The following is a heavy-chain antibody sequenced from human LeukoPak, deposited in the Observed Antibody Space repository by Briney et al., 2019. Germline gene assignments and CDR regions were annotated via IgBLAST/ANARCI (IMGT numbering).Heavy chain of an antibody. Sequence: PGGSLRPSCAASGFTVSSNYMSWVRQAPGKGLEWVSVIYSGGSTYYADSVKGRFTISRDNSKNTLYLQMNSLRAEDTAVYYCARVGLSTGYLFDYWGQGTLVTVSS. CDR3: ARVGLSTGYLFDY. CDR2: IYSGGST. J-gene: IGHJ4*02. V-gene: IGHV3-66*01. D-gene: IGHD3-9*01. CDR1: GFTVSSNY.